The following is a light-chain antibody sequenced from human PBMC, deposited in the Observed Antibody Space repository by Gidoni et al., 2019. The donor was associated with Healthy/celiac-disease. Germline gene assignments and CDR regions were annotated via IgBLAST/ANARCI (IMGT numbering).Light chain of an antibody. CDR3: QVWDSSSDHHVV. J-gene: IGLJ2*01. CDR1: NIGSKS. V-gene: IGLV3-21*02. Sequence: SYVLTQPPSLSVAPGQPARITCGGNNIGSKSVHWYQHKPGQAPVLVVYDDSDRPSGIPERVSGSNSGNTATLTISRVEAGDEADYYCQVWDSSSDHHVVFGGGTKLTVL. CDR2: DDS.